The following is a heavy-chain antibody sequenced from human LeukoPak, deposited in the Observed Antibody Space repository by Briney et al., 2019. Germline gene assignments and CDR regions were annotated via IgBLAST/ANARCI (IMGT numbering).Heavy chain of an antibody. CDR1: GFSLSSSGVG. V-gene: IGHV2-5*01. Sequence: SGPTLVKPTQTLTLTCTFSGFSLSSSGVGVGWIRQPPGKALEWLALIYWNDDKRYSPSLKSRLIITKDTSKNQVVLTMTNMDPVDTATYYCAHRLSVETGDYMDVWGRGTTFTVSS. D-gene: IGHD5-24*01. CDR2: IYWNDDK. CDR3: AHRLSVETGDYMDV. J-gene: IGHJ6*03.